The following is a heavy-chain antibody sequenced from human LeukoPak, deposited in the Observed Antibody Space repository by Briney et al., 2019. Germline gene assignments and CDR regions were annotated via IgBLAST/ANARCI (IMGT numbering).Heavy chain of an antibody. D-gene: IGHD4-17*01. J-gene: IGHJ4*02. Sequence: GGSLRLSCAASGFAFSTYAMSWVRQAPGKGLEWVSSISGSGSNTYYADSVKGQFTISRDSSKNTLYLQMNSLRAEDTAVYYCAKSLTVTTRIHSIDPRGQGTLVTVSS. CDR3: AKSLTVTTRIHSIDP. CDR1: GFAFSTYA. V-gene: IGHV3-23*01. CDR2: ISGSGSNT.